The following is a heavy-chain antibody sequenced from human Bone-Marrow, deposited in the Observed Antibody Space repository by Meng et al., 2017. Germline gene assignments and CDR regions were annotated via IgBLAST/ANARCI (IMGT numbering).Heavy chain of an antibody. J-gene: IGHJ4*02. D-gene: IGHD5-24*01. V-gene: IGHV3-33*01. CDR1: GFTFSSYG. CDR2: IWYDGSNK. Sequence: GESLKISCAASGFTFSSYGMHWVRQAPGKGLEWVAVIWYDGSNKYYADSVKGRFTISRDNSKNTLYLQMNSLRAEDTAVYYCASDREMATIYGVDYWGQGTLVTVSS. CDR3: ASDREMATIYGVDY.